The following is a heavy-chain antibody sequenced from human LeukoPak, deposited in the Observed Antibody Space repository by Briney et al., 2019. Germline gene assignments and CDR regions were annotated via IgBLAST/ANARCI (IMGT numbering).Heavy chain of an antibody. CDR3: ARDNSVRDEAWWFNP. CDR2: IYYSGST. Sequence: SETLSLTCTVSGGSISSSSYYWGWIRQPPGMGLEWIGSIYYSGSTHYNPSLKSRVTISVDTSKNQFYLKLSSVTAADTAVYYCARDNSVRDEAWWFNPWGQGTLVTVSP. V-gene: IGHV4-39*07. D-gene: IGHD5-24*01. J-gene: IGHJ5*02. CDR1: GGSISSSSYY.